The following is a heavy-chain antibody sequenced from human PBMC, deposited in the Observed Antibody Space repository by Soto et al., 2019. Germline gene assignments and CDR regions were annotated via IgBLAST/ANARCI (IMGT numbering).Heavy chain of an antibody. CDR3: AKVTPVNYYDSSGYLPFDY. CDR1: GFTCSSYA. J-gene: IGHJ4*02. Sequence: VGSLRLSCAASGFTCSSYAMSWVRQATGKGLEWVSAISGSGGSTYYADSVKGRFTISRDNSKNTLYLQMNSLRAEDTAVYYCAKVTPVNYYDSSGYLPFDYWGQGTLVTVSS. CDR2: ISGSGGST. V-gene: IGHV3-23*01. D-gene: IGHD3-22*01.